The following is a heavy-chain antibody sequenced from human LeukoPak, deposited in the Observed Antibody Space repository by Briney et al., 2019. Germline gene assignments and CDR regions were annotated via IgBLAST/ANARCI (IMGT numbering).Heavy chain of an antibody. J-gene: IGHJ4*02. CDR2: MNTDGTKT. Sequence: GGSLRFSCAASGFTCSIHWRHWVRQTPGQGLVWCSRMNTDGTKTANADSVKGRFTSSRSDARNTLFLQMNSLSPEGTAVCYCAREGSFSGIYALQYWGQGTVVTVSS. D-gene: IGHD1-26*01. V-gene: IGHV3-74*01. CDR1: GFTCSIHW. CDR3: AREGSFSGIYALQY.